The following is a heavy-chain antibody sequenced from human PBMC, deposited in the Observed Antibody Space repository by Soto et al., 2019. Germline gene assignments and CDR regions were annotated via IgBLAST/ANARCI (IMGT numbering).Heavy chain of an antibody. CDR1: GFTFSSYG. J-gene: IGHJ2*01. CDR2: ISYDGSNK. Sequence: QVQLVESGGGVVQPGRSLRLSCAASGFTFSSYGMHWVRQAPGKGLEWVAVISYDGSNKYYADSVKGRFTISRENSKNTGYLQMNSVRAEDTAVYYCAKGLAYCGGDGYSHFDLWGRGTLVTVSS. V-gene: IGHV3-30*18. D-gene: IGHD2-21*02. CDR3: AKGLAYCGGDGYSHFDL.